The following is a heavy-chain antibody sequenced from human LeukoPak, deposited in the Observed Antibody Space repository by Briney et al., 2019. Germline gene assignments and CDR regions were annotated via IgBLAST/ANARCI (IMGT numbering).Heavy chain of an antibody. CDR3: ARRGTSSSWAHFDY. CDR1: GFTLSSEW. CDR2: IKQDGSEK. J-gene: IGHJ4*02. Sequence: GGSLRLSCAASGFTLSSEWMTWVRQAPGKRLEWVAKIKQDGSEKYYVDSVKGRFTISRDNPKNSLYLQMNSLGAEDTAVYYCARRGTSSSWAHFDYWGQGTLATVSS. D-gene: IGHD6-13*01. V-gene: IGHV3-7*05.